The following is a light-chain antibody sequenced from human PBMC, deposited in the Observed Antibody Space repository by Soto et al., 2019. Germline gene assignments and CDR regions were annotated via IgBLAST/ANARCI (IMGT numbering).Light chain of an antibody. V-gene: IGKV3-11*01. CDR2: DAS. CDR3: QQRSNWPPWT. J-gene: IGKJ1*01. Sequence: EIVLTQSPATLSLSPGERATLSCRASQSVSSYLAWYQQKPGQAPRLLIYDASNRATGIPARFSGSGSGTVFTLTISSLEPVDFAVYYCQQRSNWPPWTFGQGTKVDIK. CDR1: QSVSSY.